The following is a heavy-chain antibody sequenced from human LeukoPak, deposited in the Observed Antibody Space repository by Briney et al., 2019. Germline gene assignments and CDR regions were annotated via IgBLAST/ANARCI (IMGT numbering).Heavy chain of an antibody. CDR1: GFTFSNYA. CDR2: ISARGGGT. Sequence: PGGSLRLSCAASGFTFSNYAMSWVRQAPGKGLEWVSTISARGGGTYYADSVKGRFTISRDNSKNTLYLQMNSLRAEDTAVYYCAKDQDPYSGSYDYFDYWGQGTLVTVPS. D-gene: IGHD1-26*01. CDR3: AKDQDPYSGSYDYFDY. J-gene: IGHJ4*02. V-gene: IGHV3-23*01.